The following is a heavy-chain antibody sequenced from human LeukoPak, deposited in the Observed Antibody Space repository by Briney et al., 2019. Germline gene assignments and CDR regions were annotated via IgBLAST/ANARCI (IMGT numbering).Heavy chain of an antibody. CDR1: GGSISSSSYY. Sequence: PSETLSLTCTVSGGSISSSSYYWGWIRQPPGKGLEWIGYIYHSGSTYYNPSLKSRVTISVDRSKNQFSLKLSSVTAADTAVYYCARAITLYGMDVWGQGTTVTVSS. CDR3: ARAITLYGMDV. V-gene: IGHV4-39*07. D-gene: IGHD3-10*01. CDR2: IYHSGST. J-gene: IGHJ6*02.